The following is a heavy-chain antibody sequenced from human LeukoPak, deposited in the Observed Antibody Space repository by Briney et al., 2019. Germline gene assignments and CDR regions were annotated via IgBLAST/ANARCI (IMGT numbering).Heavy chain of an antibody. Sequence: PSETLSLTCAVYGESFSGYYWSWIRQPPGKGLEWIGEVNHSGSTNYNPSLKNRVTISVDTSKNQFSLKLSSGTAADTAVYYCARIYSSSGYNWFDPWGQGTLVTVSS. J-gene: IGHJ5*02. CDR2: VNHSGST. CDR1: GESFSGYY. D-gene: IGHD6-6*01. CDR3: ARIYSSSGYNWFDP. V-gene: IGHV4-34*01.